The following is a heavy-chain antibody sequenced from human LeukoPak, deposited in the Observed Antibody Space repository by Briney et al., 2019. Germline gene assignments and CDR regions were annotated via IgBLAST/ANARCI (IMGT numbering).Heavy chain of an antibody. CDR2: ISYDGNDK. CDR1: GFTFSSYA. V-gene: IGHV3-30*04. CDR3: ATYSSPDY. J-gene: IGHJ4*02. Sequence: PGGSLRLSCAASGFTFSSYAMHWVRQAPGKGLEWMAVISYDGNDKYYVDSVKGRFTVSRDNSKNTLYLQMNSLRAEDTAVYYCATYSSPDYWGQGTLVTVSS. D-gene: IGHD6-13*01.